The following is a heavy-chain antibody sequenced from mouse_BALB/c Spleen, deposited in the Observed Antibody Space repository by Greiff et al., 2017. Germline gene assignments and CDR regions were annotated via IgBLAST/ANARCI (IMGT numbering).Heavy chain of an antibody. V-gene: IGHV5-4*02. D-gene: IGHD2-4*01. CDR2: ISDGGSYT. Sequence: EVQLVESGGGLVKPGGSLKLSCAASGFTFSDYYMYWVRQTPEKRLEWVATISDGGSYTYYPDSVKGRFTISRDNAKNNLYLQMSSLKSEDTAMYYCARGNDYGYFDYWGQGTTLTVSS. CDR3: ARGNDYGYFDY. J-gene: IGHJ2*01. CDR1: GFTFSDYY.